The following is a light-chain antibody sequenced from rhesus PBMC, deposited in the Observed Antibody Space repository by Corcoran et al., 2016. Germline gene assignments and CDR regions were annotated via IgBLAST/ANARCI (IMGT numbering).Light chain of an antibody. CDR2: EAS. CDR1: QGITND. V-gene: IGKV1-25*01. Sequence: DIQMTQSPSSLSASVGDRVTITCRASQGITNDLAWYQQKPGETPKLLIYEASSLQSGIPSRFSGSCSWTDFTLTISSLQSEDFATYYCQHYYITPWTFGQGTKVEIK. J-gene: IGKJ1*01. CDR3: QHYYITPWT.